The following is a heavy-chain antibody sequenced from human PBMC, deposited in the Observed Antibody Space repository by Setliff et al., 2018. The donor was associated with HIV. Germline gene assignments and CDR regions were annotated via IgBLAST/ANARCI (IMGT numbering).Heavy chain of an antibody. CDR1: GYTFTGHY. Sequence: GASVKVSCKASGYTFTGHYLHWVRQAPGQGLEWLGWVNPNSGDAIYAQNFQGRVTMTRDTSISTAYMELSGLRSEDTAVYYCARGRGRYYDSRSYLDYWGQGTLVTVSS. CDR2: VNPNSGDA. D-gene: IGHD3-22*01. V-gene: IGHV1-2*02. J-gene: IGHJ4*02. CDR3: ARGRGRYYDSRSYLDY.